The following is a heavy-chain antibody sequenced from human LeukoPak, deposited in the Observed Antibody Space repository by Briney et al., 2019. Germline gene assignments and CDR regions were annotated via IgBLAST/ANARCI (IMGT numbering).Heavy chain of an antibody. Sequence: SQTLSLTCAISGDSVSSNSAAWNWLRQSPSRGLDWLGRTYNRSKWYKDYAVSVKSRITINPDTSKIQFYLQLNSVTPEDTAVYYCARGECSSTSCYRANWFDPWGQGTLVTVSS. CDR1: GDSVSSNSAA. CDR2: TYNRSKWYK. D-gene: IGHD2-2*02. CDR3: ARGECSSTSCYRANWFDP. J-gene: IGHJ5*02. V-gene: IGHV6-1*01.